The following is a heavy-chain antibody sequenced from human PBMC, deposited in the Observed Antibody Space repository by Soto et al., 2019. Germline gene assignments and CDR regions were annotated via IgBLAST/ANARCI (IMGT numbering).Heavy chain of an antibody. CDR2: ISTYNANT. CDR1: GYIFSTYG. D-gene: IGHD6-13*01. CDR3: ARERDGSSWSSAESLQY. V-gene: IGHV1-18*01. Sequence: ASVKVSCKAPGYIFSTYGISWGRQAPGQGLEWMGWISTYNANTYYAQKFQGRVTMTTDTSTSTAYMELRSLRSDDTAVFYCARERDGSSWSSAESLQYWGQGTLVTSPQ. J-gene: IGHJ1*01.